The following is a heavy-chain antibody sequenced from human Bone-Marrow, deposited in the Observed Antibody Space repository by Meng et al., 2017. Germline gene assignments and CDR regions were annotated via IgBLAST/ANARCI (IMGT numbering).Heavy chain of an antibody. CDR1: GFTFDDYA. D-gene: IGHD3-16*02. Sequence: GGSLRLSCAASGFTFDDYAMHWVRQAPGKGLEWVSLISWDGGSTGYADSVKGRFTISRDNAKNSLYLQMNSLRAEDTAVYYCARHLSSANDGFNIWGQGTMVTVSS. J-gene: IGHJ3*02. CDR3: ARHLSSANDGFNI. CDR2: ISWDGGST. V-gene: IGHV3-43D*04.